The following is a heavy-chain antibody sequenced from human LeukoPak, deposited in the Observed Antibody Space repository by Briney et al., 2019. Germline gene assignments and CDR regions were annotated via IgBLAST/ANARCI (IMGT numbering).Heavy chain of an antibody. Sequence: SETLSLTCTLCGDSLMYYYGSWIRQSPGKGRECIGYIYYNGSTNYNPSLRSRVSISVDTSKNQFALKVTSVTAADTAVYYCARKGGLFDYWGQGTLVTVSS. CDR2: IYYNGST. D-gene: IGHD2-15*01. CDR1: GDSLMYYY. V-gene: IGHV4-59*01. J-gene: IGHJ4*02. CDR3: ARKGGLFDY.